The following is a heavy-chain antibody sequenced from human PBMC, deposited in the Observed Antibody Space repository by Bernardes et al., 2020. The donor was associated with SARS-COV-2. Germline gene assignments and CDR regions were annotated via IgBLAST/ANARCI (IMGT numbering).Heavy chain of an antibody. CDR2: IYWDDDK. CDR1: GFSLSTSGVG. Sequence: SGPTLLKPTHTLTLTCPFSGFSLSTSGVGVGWIRQPPGKALEWLALIYWDDDKRYSPSLKSRLTITKDTSKNQVVLTMTNMDPVDTATYYCAHRQVAFWSGYFDYWGQGTLVTVSS. D-gene: IGHD3-3*01. CDR3: AHRQVAFWSGYFDY. V-gene: IGHV2-5*02. J-gene: IGHJ4*02.